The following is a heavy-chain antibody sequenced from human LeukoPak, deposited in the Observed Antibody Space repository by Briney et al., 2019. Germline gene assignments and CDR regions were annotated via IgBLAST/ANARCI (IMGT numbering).Heavy chain of an antibody. CDR2: IKQDGSEK. V-gene: IGHV3-7*01. J-gene: IGHJ5*01. CDR1: GFTFTNAW. CDR3: VGGTGWLPLT. Sequence: GGSLRLSCVASGFTFTNAWMSWFRQTPGKGPEWLANIKQDGSEKNYVESVNGRFIISRDNAKNSGYLQMNSLRAEDTAVYYCVGGTGWLPLTWGQGTLVTVSS. D-gene: IGHD6-19*01.